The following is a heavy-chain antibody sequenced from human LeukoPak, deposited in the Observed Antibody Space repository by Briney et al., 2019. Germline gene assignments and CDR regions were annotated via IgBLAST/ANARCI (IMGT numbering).Heavy chain of an antibody. J-gene: IGHJ4*02. CDR2: IYYSGGT. D-gene: IGHD6-19*01. V-gene: IGHV4-39*01. CDR1: GGSISSSSYY. CDR3: ATTTQYSSGSFPFDY. Sequence: PSETLSLTCTVSGGSISSSSYYWGWIRQPPGKGLEWIGSIYYSGGTYYNPSLKSRVTISVDTSKNQFSLKLSSVTAADTAVYYCATTTQYSSGSFPFDYWGQGTLVTVSS.